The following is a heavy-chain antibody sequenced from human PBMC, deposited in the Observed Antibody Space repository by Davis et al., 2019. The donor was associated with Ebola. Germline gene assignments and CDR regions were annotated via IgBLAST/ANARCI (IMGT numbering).Heavy chain of an antibody. CDR1: GFSLSTSGMC. Sequence: SGPTLVKPPQTLTLTCTFSGFSLSTSGMCVSWIRQPPGKALEWLARIDWDDDKYYSTSLKTRLTISKDTSKNQVVLTMTNMDPVDTATYYCARLYDSSGYYYGEFDYWGQGTLVTVSS. CDR3: ARLYDSSGYYYGEFDY. CDR2: IDWDDDK. J-gene: IGHJ4*02. D-gene: IGHD3-22*01. V-gene: IGHV2-70*11.